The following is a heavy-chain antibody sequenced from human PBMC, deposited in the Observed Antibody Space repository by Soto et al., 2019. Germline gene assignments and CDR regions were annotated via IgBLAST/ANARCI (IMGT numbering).Heavy chain of an antibody. J-gene: IGHJ5*01. CDR2: ISAYNGNT. Sequence: GASVKVSCKASGYTFTSYGISWVRQAPGQGLEWMGWISAYNGNTNYAQKLQGRVTMTTDTSTSTAYMELRSLRSDDTAVYYCSRDQSWQDLAWWLDSWGQGTLDIVS. CDR3: SRDQSWQDLAWWLDS. D-gene: IGHD5-12*01. CDR1: GYTFTSYG. V-gene: IGHV1-18*01.